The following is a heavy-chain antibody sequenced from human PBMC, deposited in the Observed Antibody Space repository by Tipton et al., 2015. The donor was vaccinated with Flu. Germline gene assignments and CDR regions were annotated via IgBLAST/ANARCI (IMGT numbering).Heavy chain of an antibody. Sequence: TLSLTCTVSGGFVSSYFWTWIRQAPGKGLEWIGYVHYSGSSNYSPSLKSRVTISLDASKNQFSLQLTSVTAADTAIYYCARVVGYDRGYYFDSWGQGTLVTVSS. J-gene: IGHJ4*02. CDR2: VHYSGSS. CDR1: GGFVSSYF. V-gene: IGHV4-59*02. D-gene: IGHD2-15*01. CDR3: ARVVGYDRGYYFDS.